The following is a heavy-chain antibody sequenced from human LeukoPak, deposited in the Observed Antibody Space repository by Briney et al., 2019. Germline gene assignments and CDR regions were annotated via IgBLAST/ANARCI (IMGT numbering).Heavy chain of an antibody. CDR1: GYSISSGYY. Sequence: SETLSLTCTVSGYSISSGYYWGWIRQPPGKGLEWIGSIYHSGSTYYNPSLKSRVTISVDTSKNQFSLKLTSVTAADTAVYYCARAYITIGLPTFDYWGQGTLVTVSS. CDR3: ARAYITIGLPTFDY. CDR2: IYHSGST. D-gene: IGHD3-10*01. V-gene: IGHV4-38-2*02. J-gene: IGHJ4*02.